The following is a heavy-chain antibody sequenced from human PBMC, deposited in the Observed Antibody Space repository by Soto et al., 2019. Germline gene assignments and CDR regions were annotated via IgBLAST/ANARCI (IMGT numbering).Heavy chain of an antibody. V-gene: IGHV1-2*02. D-gene: IGHD3-9*01. CDR1: GYTFTALY. Sequence: GASVKVSCKASGYTFTALYMNWVRQAPGQGLEWMGWVNPNTGVTKYAQKFQGRVTMTRDTSINTAYMELSGLTSDDTAVYYCTTLRLDPWGQGIQVTVSS. J-gene: IGHJ5*02. CDR3: TTLRLDP. CDR2: VNPNTGVT.